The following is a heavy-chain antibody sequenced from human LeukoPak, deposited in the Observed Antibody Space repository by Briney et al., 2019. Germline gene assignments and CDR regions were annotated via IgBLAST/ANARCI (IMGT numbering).Heavy chain of an antibody. J-gene: IGHJ5*02. CDR3: AKDGYSSSWSGLNWFDP. D-gene: IGHD6-13*01. CDR1: GFTFSSYA. V-gene: IGHV3-23*01. CDR2: ISGSGGST. Sequence: GGSLRLSCAASGFTFSSYAMSWVRQAPGKGLEWVSAISGSGGSTYYADSVKGRFTISRDSSKNTLYLQMNSLRAEDTAVYYCAKDGYSSSWSGLNWFDPWGQGTLVTVSS.